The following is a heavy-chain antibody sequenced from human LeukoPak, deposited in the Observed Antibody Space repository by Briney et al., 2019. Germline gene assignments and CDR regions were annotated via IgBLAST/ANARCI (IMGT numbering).Heavy chain of an antibody. CDR1: GGSFSGYY. CDR3: ARDYYDSSGYYWRYFDY. D-gene: IGHD3-22*01. Sequence: SETLSLTCAVYGGSFSGYYWSWIRQPPGKGLEWIGEINHSGSTNYNPSLKSRVTISVDTSKNQFSLKLSSVTAADTAVYYCARDYYDSSGYYWRYFDYWGQGTLVTVSS. V-gene: IGHV4-34*01. CDR2: INHSGST. J-gene: IGHJ4*02.